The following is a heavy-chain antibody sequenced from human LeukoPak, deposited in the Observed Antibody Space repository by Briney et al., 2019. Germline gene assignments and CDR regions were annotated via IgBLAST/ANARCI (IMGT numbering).Heavy chain of an antibody. CDR1: GFTFSSYA. J-gene: IGHJ4*02. V-gene: IGHV3-30*14. Sequence: PGGPLRLSCAASGFTFSSYAMHWVRQAPGKGLEWVAVISYDGSNKYYADSVKGRFTISRDNSKNTLYLQMNSLRAEDTAVYYCAREGTHYDILTGYPNYDYWSQGTLVTVSS. CDR3: AREGTHYDILTGYPNYDY. D-gene: IGHD3-9*01. CDR2: ISYDGSNK.